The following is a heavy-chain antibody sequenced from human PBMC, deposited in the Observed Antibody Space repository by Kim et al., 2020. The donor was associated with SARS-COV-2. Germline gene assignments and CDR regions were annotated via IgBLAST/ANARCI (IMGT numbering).Heavy chain of an antibody. CDR1: GGTFSSYA. J-gene: IGHJ6*02. CDR2: IIPIFGTA. Sequence: SVKVSCKASGGTFSSYAISWVRQAPGQGLEWMGGIIPIFGTANYAQKFQGRVTITADESTSTAYMELSSLRSEDTAVYYCARDEGYRGHYYYYGMDVWGQGTTVTVSS. V-gene: IGHV1-69*13. CDR3: ARDEGYRGHYYYYGMDV. D-gene: IGHD4-4*01.